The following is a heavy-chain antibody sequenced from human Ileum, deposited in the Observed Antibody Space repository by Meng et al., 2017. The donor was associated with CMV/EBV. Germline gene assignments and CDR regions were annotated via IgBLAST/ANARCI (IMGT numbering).Heavy chain of an antibody. J-gene: IGHJ6*02. V-gene: IGHV3-30-3*01. D-gene: IGHD2-8*01. Sequence: GGSLRLSCAASGFTFSNFAMHWVRQAPGKGLEWLAVISHDGNTIFHADSMKGRFNISRDNSKNTVHLQISSLRPEDTAIYYCARGRHCTNSYCVFRYGLDVWGQGTTVT. CDR3: ARGRHCTNSYCVFRYGLDV. CDR1: GFTFSNFA. CDR2: ISHDGNTI.